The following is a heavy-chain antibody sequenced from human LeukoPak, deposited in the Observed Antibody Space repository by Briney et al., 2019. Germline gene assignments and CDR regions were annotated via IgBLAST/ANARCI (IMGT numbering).Heavy chain of an antibody. CDR1: GFSFSLHA. CDR3: ARPQAAAISSAFDI. D-gene: IGHD2-2*01. Sequence: GGSLRLSCAVSGFSFSLHAMGWVRQTSGKGLEWISAISGSGVNTYYADSVKGRFTISRDNSKNTLYLQMNSLRAEDTAVYYCARPQAAAISSAFDIWGQGTKVTVSS. V-gene: IGHV3-23*01. CDR2: ISGSGVNT. J-gene: IGHJ3*02.